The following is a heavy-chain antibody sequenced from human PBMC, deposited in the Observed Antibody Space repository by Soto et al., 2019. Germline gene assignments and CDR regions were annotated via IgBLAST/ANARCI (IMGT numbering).Heavy chain of an antibody. D-gene: IGHD6-13*01. Sequence: PGGSLRLSCAASGFTFSSYAMSLVRQAPGKGLEWVSAISGSGGSTYYADSVKGRFTISRDNSKNTLYLQMNSLRAEDTAVYYCAKSGIAAATRNWFDPWGQGTLVTVSS. CDR1: GFTFSSYA. CDR2: ISGSGGST. V-gene: IGHV3-23*01. CDR3: AKSGIAAATRNWFDP. J-gene: IGHJ5*02.